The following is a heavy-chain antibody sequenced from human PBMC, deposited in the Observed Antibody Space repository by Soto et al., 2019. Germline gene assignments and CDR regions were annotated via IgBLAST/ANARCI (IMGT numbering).Heavy chain of an antibody. CDR1: GGSMSSFY. V-gene: IGHV4-59*01. CDR3: ARGGWYVDY. CDR2: IYYNGNT. D-gene: IGHD6-19*01. J-gene: IGHJ4*02. Sequence: NPSETLSLTCTVSGGSMSSFYWSWIRQPPGKGLEWIGYIYYNGNTNYSPSLKSRVTMSVDTSKNQVFLKLTSVTAADTAVYFCARGGWYVDYWGQGTLVTVSS.